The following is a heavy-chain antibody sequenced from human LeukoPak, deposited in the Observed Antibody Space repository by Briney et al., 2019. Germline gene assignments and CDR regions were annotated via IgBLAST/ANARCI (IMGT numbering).Heavy chain of an antibody. V-gene: IGHV3-72*01. CDR1: GFTFSSYE. Sequence: PGGSLRLSCAASGFTFSSYEMNWVRQAPGKGLEWVGRTRKKTNSYTTEYAASVKGRSTISRDDSKNSLYLQMNSLRAEDTALYYCAQAALRATPLPFDYWGQGTLVTVSS. CDR2: TRKKTNSYTT. J-gene: IGHJ4*02. D-gene: IGHD4-17*01. CDR3: AQAALRATPLPFDY.